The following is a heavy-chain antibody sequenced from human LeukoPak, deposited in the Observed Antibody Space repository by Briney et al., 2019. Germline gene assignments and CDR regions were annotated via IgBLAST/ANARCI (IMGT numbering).Heavy chain of an antibody. CDR3: ARDIVDSSGYYYRDY. CDR1: GGPISSYY. J-gene: IGHJ4*02. Sequence: SETLPLTCTVSGGPISSYYWSWIRQPAGKGLEWIGRIYTSGSTNYNPSRKSRVTMSVDTSKNQFSVKLSSVSAADTAVYYCARDIVDSSGYYYRDYWGQGTLVTVSS. V-gene: IGHV4-4*07. D-gene: IGHD3-22*01. CDR2: IYTSGST.